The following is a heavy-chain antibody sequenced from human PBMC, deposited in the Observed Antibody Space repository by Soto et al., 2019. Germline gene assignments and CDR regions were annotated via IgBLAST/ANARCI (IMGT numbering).Heavy chain of an antibody. CDR3: VKSRGTYYGSRSYYSSSLHFDY. J-gene: IGHJ4*02. CDR1: GFTFSSYA. D-gene: IGHD3-10*01. CDR2: ISSNGGST. Sequence: GGSLRLSCSASGFTFSSYAMHWVRQAPGKGLEYVSAISSNGGSTYYADSVKGRFTISRDNSKDTLYLQMSSLRAEDTAVYYCVKSRGTYYGSRSYYSSSLHFDYWGQGTLVTVSS. V-gene: IGHV3-64D*08.